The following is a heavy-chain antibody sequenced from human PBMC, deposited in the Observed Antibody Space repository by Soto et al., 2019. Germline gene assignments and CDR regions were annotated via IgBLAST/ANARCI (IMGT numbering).Heavy chain of an antibody. CDR1: GGTFSSYA. CDR2: IIPIFGTA. CDR3: AIGFAIVVAGSHYYGIDV. V-gene: IGHV1-69*01. J-gene: IGHJ6*02. D-gene: IGHD2-15*01. Sequence: QVQLVQSGAEVKKPGSSVKVSCKASGGTFSSYAISWVRQAPGQGLEWMGGIIPIFGTANYAQKFQCRVTITADESTSTAYVELSSLGSEFTLVYYCAIGFAIVVAGSHYYGIDVLGQGTTFTVSS.